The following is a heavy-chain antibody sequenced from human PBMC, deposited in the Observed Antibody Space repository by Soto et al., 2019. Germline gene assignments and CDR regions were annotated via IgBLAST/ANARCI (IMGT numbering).Heavy chain of an antibody. CDR2: INAGNGNT. CDR1: GYTFTSYA. Sequence: ASVKVSCKASGYTFTSYAMHWVRQAPGQRQKWMGWINAGNGNTKYSQKYQGRVTITRDTSASTAYMEQSSLSSEDTAVYYCARDAVPKGYCSGGSCRAFDIWGQGTMVTVSS. J-gene: IGHJ3*02. D-gene: IGHD2-15*01. V-gene: IGHV1-3*01. CDR3: ARDAVPKGYCSGGSCRAFDI.